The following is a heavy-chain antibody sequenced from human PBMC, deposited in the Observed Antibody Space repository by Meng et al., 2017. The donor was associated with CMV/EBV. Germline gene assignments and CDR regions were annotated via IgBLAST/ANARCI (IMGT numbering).Heavy chain of an antibody. J-gene: IGHJ5*02. CDR1: GGTFSSYA. CDR2: IIPILGIA. D-gene: IGHD1-1*01. V-gene: IGHV1-69*10. Sequence: SVKVSCKASGGTFSSYAISWVRQAPGQGLEWMGGIIPILGIANYAQKFQGRVTITADKSTSTAYKELSSLRSEDTAVYYCARDRRGVQLERRGWFDPWGQGTLVTVSS. CDR3: ARDRRGVQLERRGWFDP.